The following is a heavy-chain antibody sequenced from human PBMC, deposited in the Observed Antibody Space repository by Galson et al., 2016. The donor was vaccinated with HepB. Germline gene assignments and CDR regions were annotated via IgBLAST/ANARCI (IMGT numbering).Heavy chain of an antibody. D-gene: IGHD1-26*01. CDR1: GYTYTSYG. V-gene: IGHV1-18*01. CDR2: ISAYNGHT. Sequence: SVKVSCKASGYTYTSYGISWVRQAPGQGLEWMGWISAYNGHTNYAQKLQGRVTMTTDTSTRTAYMELRSLRPDDTAVYYCARDMGATHCDYWGQGTLVTVSS. J-gene: IGHJ4*02. CDR3: ARDMGATHCDY.